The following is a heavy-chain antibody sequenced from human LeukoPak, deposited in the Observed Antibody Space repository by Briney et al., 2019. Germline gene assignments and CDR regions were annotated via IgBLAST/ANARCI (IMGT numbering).Heavy chain of an antibody. V-gene: IGHV4-39*07. Sequence: SETLSLTCTVSGGSISSSSYYWGWIRQPPGKGLEWIGSIYYSGSTYYNPSLKSRVTISVDTSKNQFSLRLNSVTPEDTAVYYCSRDQGSMGDWGQGILVTVSS. CDR3: SRDQGSMGD. CDR2: IYYSGST. J-gene: IGHJ4*02. D-gene: IGHD2/OR15-2a*01. CDR1: GGSISSSSYY.